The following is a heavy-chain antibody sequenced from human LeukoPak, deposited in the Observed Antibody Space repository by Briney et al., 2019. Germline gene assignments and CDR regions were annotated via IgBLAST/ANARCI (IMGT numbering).Heavy chain of an antibody. CDR3: ARGRYSSN. J-gene: IGHJ4*02. CDR1: GFSFSSYN. Sequence: GGSLRLSCAASGFSFSSYNMNWVRQTQGKGLEWVSSITSSSTYTFYADSVKGRFTISRDNAKNSLYLQMNSLRAEDTAVYYCARGRYSSNWGQGTLVTVSS. CDR2: ITSSSTYT. V-gene: IGHV3-21*01. D-gene: IGHD6-13*01.